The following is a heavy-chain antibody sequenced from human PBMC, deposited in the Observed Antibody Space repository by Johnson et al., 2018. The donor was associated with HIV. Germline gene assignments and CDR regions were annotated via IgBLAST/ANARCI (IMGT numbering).Heavy chain of an antibody. CDR1: GFAFSNYG. CDR2: IRYDESDK. CDR3: TKDGQPYYNFWSASPDVFDI. V-gene: IGHV3-30*02. J-gene: IGHJ3*02. D-gene: IGHD3-3*01. Sequence: MQLVESGGGLVQPGGSLRLSCAASGFAFSNYGLHWVRQSPGRGLEWVAFIRYDESDKYYADSVKGRFTMSRDNSKNTVYLQMNSLRVEDTAVYYCTKDGQPYYNFWSASPDVFDIWGQGTMVTVSS.